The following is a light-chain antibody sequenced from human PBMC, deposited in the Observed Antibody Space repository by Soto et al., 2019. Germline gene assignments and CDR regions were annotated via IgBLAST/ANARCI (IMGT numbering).Light chain of an antibody. J-gene: IGKJ5*01. CDR2: AAY. CDR1: QSVTSTY. V-gene: IGKV3-20*01. Sequence: EILLTQSPGTLSLSPWEIATLSCRASQSVTSTYLAWYQQRPGQSPRLLIYAAYSRATGIPDRFSGSGSGTDFTLTISRLEPEDFAVYYCQQYNSWPPITFGQGTRLEIK. CDR3: QQYNSWPPIT.